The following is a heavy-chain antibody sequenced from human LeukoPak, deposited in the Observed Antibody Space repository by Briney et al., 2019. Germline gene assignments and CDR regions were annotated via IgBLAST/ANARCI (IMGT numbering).Heavy chain of an antibody. CDR2: MYSRGDT. Sequence: PGGSLRLSCAASGFTDSDNYMSWVRQAPGKGLEWVSVMYSRGDTYYANSVKGRFTFSRDISKNTLYLQMNGLRVEDTAMYYCARDAPQVPAAGVLAYWGQGTLLIVSS. V-gene: IGHV3-53*01. CDR3: ARDAPQVPAAGVLAY. D-gene: IGHD6-13*01. CDR1: GFTDSDNY. J-gene: IGHJ4*02.